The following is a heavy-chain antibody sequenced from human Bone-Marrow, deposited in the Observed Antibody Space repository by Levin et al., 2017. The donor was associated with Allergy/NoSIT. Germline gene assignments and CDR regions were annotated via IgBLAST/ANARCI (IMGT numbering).Heavy chain of an antibody. J-gene: IGHJ4*02. CDR2: ISYDGSNK. CDR3: ARDGRGYYYDSSGPDY. V-gene: IGHV3-30*04. Sequence: GESLKISCAASGFTFSSYAMHWVRQAPGKGLEWVAVISYDGSNKYYADSVKGRFTISRDNSKNTLYLQMNSLRAEDTAVYYCARDGRGYYYDSSGPDYWGQGTLVTVSS. CDR1: GFTFSSYA. D-gene: IGHD3-22*01.